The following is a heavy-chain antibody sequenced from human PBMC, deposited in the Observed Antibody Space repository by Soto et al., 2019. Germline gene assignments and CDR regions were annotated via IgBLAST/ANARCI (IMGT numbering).Heavy chain of an antibody. J-gene: IGHJ5*02. CDR2: IHAGNGDT. Sequence: QVQLVQSGAEVKKPGASVKVSCKASGYTFSTYAVQWVRQAPGQSLEWIGWIHAGNGDTKYSQKFHDRVTITRDTSPSTTYMELSSMSSEETAVYYCARVPRYTSEIVEVPAVMFEDWFYPWGQGTLVTISS. D-gene: IGHD2-2*01. V-gene: IGHV1-3*01. CDR1: GYTFSTYA. CDR3: ARVPRYTSEIVEVPAVMFEDWFYP.